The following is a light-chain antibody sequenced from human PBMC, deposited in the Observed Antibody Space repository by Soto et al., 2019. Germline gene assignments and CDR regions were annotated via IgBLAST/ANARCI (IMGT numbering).Light chain of an antibody. CDR2: TAS. CDR3: QQAASFPIT. CDR1: QGVSTW. J-gene: IGKJ5*01. Sequence: DIQMTQSPSSLSASVGDRVTITCRASQGVSTWLAWYQQKPGKAPNLLIYTASSLQSGVPSRFSGSGSGTDFTLTNNGLQPEDFATYYCQQAASFPITFGQGTRLEIK. V-gene: IGKV1-12*01.